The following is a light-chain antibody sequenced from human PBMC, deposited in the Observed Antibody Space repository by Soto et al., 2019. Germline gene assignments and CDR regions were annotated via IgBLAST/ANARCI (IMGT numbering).Light chain of an antibody. CDR1: ETVSSF. J-gene: IGKJ1*01. V-gene: IGKV3-11*01. Sequence: EVVLTQSPGTLSLSRGERATLSCRASETVSSFLAWYQQKPGQAPRILVYDASNRATGIPARFSGTGSGTDFTLTISSLEPEDFAIYYCQQRSNWPWTFGQGTKVDIK. CDR3: QQRSNWPWT. CDR2: DAS.